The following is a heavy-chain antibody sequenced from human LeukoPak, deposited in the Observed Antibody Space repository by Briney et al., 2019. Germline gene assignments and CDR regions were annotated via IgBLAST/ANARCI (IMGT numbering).Heavy chain of an antibody. Sequence: SETLSLTCAVYGGSFSGYYWSWIRQPPGKGLEWIGSIYYSGSTYYNLSLKSRVTISVDTSKNQFSLKLSSVTAADTAVYYCARDRDFWSGYYHFDYWGQGTLVTVSS. J-gene: IGHJ4*02. CDR2: IYYSGST. D-gene: IGHD3-3*01. V-gene: IGHV4-34*01. CDR3: ARDRDFWSGYYHFDY. CDR1: GGSFSGYY.